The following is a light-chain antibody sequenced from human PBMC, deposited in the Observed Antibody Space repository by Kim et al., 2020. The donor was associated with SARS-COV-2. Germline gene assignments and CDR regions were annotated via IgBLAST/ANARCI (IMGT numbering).Light chain of an antibody. CDR1: SSDVGGYND. CDR3: SSYTSSSTRV. CDR2: DVS. Sequence: GQSITVSCTGTSSDVGGYNDVSWYQQHPGKAPKLMIYDVSNRPSGVCNRFAGSKSGNTASLTIAGLQAEDEADYYCSSYTSSSTRVFGGGTQLTVL. J-gene: IGLJ3*02. V-gene: IGLV2-14*03.